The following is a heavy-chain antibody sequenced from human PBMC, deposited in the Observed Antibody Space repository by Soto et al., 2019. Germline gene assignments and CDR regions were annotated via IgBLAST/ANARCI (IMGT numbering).Heavy chain of an antibody. Sequence: SETLSLTCTVSGGSTSSSSYYWGWIRQPPGKGLEWIGSIYYSGSTYYNPSLKSRVTISVDTSKNQFSLKLSSVTAADTAVYYCARSGSSPYYYYGMDVWGQGTTVTVSS. D-gene: IGHD3-3*01. CDR3: ARSGSSPYYYYGMDV. J-gene: IGHJ6*02. CDR2: IYYSGST. V-gene: IGHV4-39*01. CDR1: GGSTSSSSYY.